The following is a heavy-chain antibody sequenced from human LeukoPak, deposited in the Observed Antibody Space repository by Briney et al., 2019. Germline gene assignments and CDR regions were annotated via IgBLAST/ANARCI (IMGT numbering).Heavy chain of an antibody. CDR3: ARVVGYDSSAYPDY. CDR2: INPNSGGT. Sequence: ASVTLSCKASGYTFTGYYMHWVRQAPGKGLEWMAWINPNSGGTNYAQKFQGRVTMTRDTSISTAYMELSSLRSDDTAVYYCARVVGYDSSAYPDYWGQGTLVTVSS. CDR1: GYTFTGYY. J-gene: IGHJ4*02. D-gene: IGHD3-22*01. V-gene: IGHV1-2*02.